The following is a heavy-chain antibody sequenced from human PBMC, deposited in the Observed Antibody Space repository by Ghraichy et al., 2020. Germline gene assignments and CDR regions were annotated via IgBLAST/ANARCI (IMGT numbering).Heavy chain of an antibody. V-gene: IGHV4-4*02. CDR3: ASDLRVGRKLWY. CDR2: IYHSGST. CDR1: GGSISSSNW. J-gene: IGHJ4*02. D-gene: IGHD3-10*01. Sequence: SETLSLTCAVSGGSISSSNWWSWVRQPPGKGLEWIGEIYHSGSTNYNPSLKSRVTISVDKSKNQFSLKLSSVTAADTAVYYCASDLRVGRKLWYWGQGTLVTVSS.